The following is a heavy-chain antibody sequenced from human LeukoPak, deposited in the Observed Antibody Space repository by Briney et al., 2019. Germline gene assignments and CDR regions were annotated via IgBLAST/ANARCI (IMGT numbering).Heavy chain of an antibody. V-gene: IGHV3-23*01. J-gene: IGHJ4*02. Sequence: GGSLRLSCAASGFTFSSYAMSWVRQAPGKGLEWVSAISGGGGSTYYADSVKGRFTISRDNSKNTLYLQMNSLRAEDTAVYYCARSNFLYYFDYWGQGTLVTVSS. CDR3: ARSNFLYYFDY. CDR1: GFTFSSYA. D-gene: IGHD1-20*01. CDR2: ISGGGGST.